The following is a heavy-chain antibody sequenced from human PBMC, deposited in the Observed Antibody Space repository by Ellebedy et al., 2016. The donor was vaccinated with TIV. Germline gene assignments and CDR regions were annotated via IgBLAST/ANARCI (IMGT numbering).Heavy chain of an antibody. CDR3: ARDHLGDYYDSSGQSV. Sequence: MPSETLSLTCAVYGGSFSGYYWSWIRQPPGKGLEWIGEINHSGSTNYNPSLKSRVTISVDTSKNQFSLKLSSVTAADTAVYYCARDHLGDYYDSSGQSVWGQGTLVTVSS. CDR2: INHSGST. V-gene: IGHV4-34*01. D-gene: IGHD3-22*01. J-gene: IGHJ4*02. CDR1: GGSFSGYY.